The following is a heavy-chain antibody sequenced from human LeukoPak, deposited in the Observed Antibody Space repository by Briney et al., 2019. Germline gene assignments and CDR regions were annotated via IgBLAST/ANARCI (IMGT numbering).Heavy chain of an antibody. CDR2: ISSSSSYI. J-gene: IGHJ4*02. CDR1: GFTVSSNY. Sequence: GGSLRLSCAASGFTVSSNYMNWVRQAPGKGLEWVSSISSSSSYIYYADSVKGRFTISRDNAKNSLYLQMNSLRAEDAAVYYCARATYGSGSYYFPHLDYWGQGTLVTVSS. V-gene: IGHV3-21*01. CDR3: ARATYGSGSYYFPHLDY. D-gene: IGHD3-10*01.